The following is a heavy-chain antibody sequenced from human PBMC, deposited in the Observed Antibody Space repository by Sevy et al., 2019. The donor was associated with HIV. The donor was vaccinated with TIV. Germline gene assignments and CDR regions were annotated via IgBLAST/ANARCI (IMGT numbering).Heavy chain of an antibody. CDR2: IVVGSAKT. CDR1: GFTFSSSA. D-gene: IGHD2-15*01. V-gene: IGHV1-58*01. CDR3: AADPAGYSVRGDYFDY. Sequence: ASVKVSCKASGFTFSSSAVQWVRQARGQRLEWIGWIVVGSAKTNYAQKFQERVTITRDMSTSTAYMELSSLGSEDTAVYYCAADPAGYSVRGDYFDYWGQGTLVTVSS. J-gene: IGHJ4*02.